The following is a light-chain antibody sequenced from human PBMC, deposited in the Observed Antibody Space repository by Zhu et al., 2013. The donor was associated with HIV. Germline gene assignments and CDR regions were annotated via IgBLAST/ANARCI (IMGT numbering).Light chain of an antibody. J-gene: IGLJ2*01. V-gene: IGLV3-1*01. CDR3: QAWDSTHP. Sequence: SYELSQPPSVSVSPGQTATVTCSGHDLRDKHVYWYQQRPGLSPILVIYHSIRRPSGIPERFSGSNSGNTATLTISGTQAADEADYFCQAWDSTHPFGGGTKLTVL. CDR2: HSI. CDR1: DLRDKH.